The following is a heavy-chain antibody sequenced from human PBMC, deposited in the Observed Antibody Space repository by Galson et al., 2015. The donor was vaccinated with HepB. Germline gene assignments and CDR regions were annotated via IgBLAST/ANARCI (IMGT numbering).Heavy chain of an antibody. V-gene: IGHV3-11*05. J-gene: IGHJ5*02. CDR3: AKDYGGYADYFDT. D-gene: IGHD4-23*01. CDR2: ISGSTTYT. CDR1: GFAFSDFY. Sequence: SLRLSCAASGFAFSDFYMHWIRQAPGKGLEWISYISGSTTYTNHADSVKGRITISRDNAKNSVYLQLTSLRAEDTAAYYCAKDYGGYADYFDTWGQGTLVTVST.